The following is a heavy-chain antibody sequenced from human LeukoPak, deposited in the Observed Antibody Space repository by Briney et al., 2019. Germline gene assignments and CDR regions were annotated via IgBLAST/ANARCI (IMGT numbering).Heavy chain of an antibody. Sequence: GGSLRLSCAASGFTFSSYGMHWVRQAPGKGLEWVAVISYDGSNKYYADSVKGRFTVSRDNSKNTLYLQMNSLRAEDTAVYYCALTGGWEPGDYWGQGTLVTVSS. D-gene: IGHD1-26*01. J-gene: IGHJ4*02. CDR2: ISYDGSNK. CDR1: GFTFSSYG. V-gene: IGHV3-30*03. CDR3: ALTGGWEPGDY.